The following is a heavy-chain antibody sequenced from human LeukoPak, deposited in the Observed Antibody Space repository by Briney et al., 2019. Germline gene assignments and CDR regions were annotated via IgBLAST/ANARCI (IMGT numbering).Heavy chain of an antibody. D-gene: IGHD1-1*01. CDR3: ARDSPFTRNGLPTDDY. CDR2: INTNTGNP. Sequence: GASVKVSCTASGYTFTVYYMHWVRQAPGQGLEWMGWINTNTGNPTYAQGFTGRFVFSLDTSVSTAYLQISSLKAEDTAVYYCARDSPFTRNGLPTDDYWGQGTLVTVSS. CDR1: GYTFTVYY. J-gene: IGHJ4*02. V-gene: IGHV7-4-1*02.